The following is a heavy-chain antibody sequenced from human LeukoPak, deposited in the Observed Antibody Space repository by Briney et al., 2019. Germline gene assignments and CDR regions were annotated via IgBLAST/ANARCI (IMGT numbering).Heavy chain of an antibody. Sequence: SETLSLTCAVSGGSISSSYWSWFRQPPGKGMEWIGYIYYSGSTNYNPSLKSRVTISLDTSKNQFSLRLSSVTAADTALYYCARRMAVASTFDIWGQGTMVTVSX. CDR2: IYYSGST. V-gene: IGHV4-59*08. D-gene: IGHD6-19*01. J-gene: IGHJ3*02. CDR1: GGSISSSY. CDR3: ARRMAVASTFDI.